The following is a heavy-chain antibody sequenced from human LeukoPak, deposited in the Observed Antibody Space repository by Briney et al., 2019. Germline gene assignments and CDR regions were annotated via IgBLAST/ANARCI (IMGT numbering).Heavy chain of an antibody. V-gene: IGHV3-7*01. D-gene: IGHD4-23*01. CDR2: IKQDGSEK. Sequence: GGSLRLSCAASGFTFSNYWMSWVRQAPGKGLEWVANIKQDGSEKYYVNSVKGRFTISRDNSKNTLYLQMNSLRAEDTAVYYCANLFLDYGGSDWGQGTLVTVSS. CDR3: ANLFLDYGGSD. J-gene: IGHJ4*02. CDR1: GFTFSNYW.